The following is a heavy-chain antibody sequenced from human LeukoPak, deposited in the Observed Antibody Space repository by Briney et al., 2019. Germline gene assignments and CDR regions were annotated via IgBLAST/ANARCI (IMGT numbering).Heavy chain of an antibody. V-gene: IGHV1-2*02. Sequence: GASVKVSCKASGYTFTSYGISWVRQAPGQGLEWMGWINPNSGGTEYAQKFLGRVTMTRDTSISTAYMELSRLRSDDTAVYFCAREYYYDSSGYSVDYYYGMDVWGQGTTVTVSS. CDR1: GYTFTSYG. CDR2: INPNSGGT. D-gene: IGHD3-22*01. CDR3: AREYYYDSSGYSVDYYYGMDV. J-gene: IGHJ6*02.